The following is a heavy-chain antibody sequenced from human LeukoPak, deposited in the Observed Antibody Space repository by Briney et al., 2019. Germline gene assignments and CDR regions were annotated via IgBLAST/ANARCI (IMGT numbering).Heavy chain of an antibody. CDR3: ARGPKWSGSYYYFDY. Sequence: GAPVKVPCKTSGYTFTSYDINWVRQATGQGLEWMGWMNPNSGNTGYAQKFQGRVTITRNTSITTAYMELSSLRSEDTAVYYCARGPKWSGSYYYFDYWGQGTLVTVSS. J-gene: IGHJ4*02. CDR2: MNPNSGNT. CDR1: GYTFTSYD. D-gene: IGHD1-26*01. V-gene: IGHV1-8*01.